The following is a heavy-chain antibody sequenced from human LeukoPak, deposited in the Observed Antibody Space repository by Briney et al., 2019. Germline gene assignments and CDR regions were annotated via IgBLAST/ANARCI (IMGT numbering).Heavy chain of an antibody. CDR3: ATDRADY. J-gene: IGHJ4*02. Sequence: GGSLRLSCTASGFTFSNTLMNWVRQAPGKGLEWVGRIKSKPDGGTTDYAAPVKGRFTISRDDSINMLYLQMNSLKTDDTAVYFCATDRADYWGQGTLVTVSS. V-gene: IGHV3-15*01. CDR1: GFTFSNTL. CDR2: IKSKPDGGTT. D-gene: IGHD3-10*01.